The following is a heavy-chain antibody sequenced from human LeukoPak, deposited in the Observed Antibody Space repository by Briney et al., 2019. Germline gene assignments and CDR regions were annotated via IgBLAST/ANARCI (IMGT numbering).Heavy chain of an antibody. D-gene: IGHD6-13*01. CDR2: ISSSSSYI. Sequence: GGSLRLSCAASGFTFSSYSMNWVRQAPGKGLDWVSSISSSSSYIYYADSVKGRFTISRDNAKNSLYLQMNSLRAEDTAVYYCARDKYSSSWYGTETYYFDYWGQGTLVTVSS. V-gene: IGHV3-21*01. CDR3: ARDKYSSSWYGTETYYFDY. J-gene: IGHJ4*02. CDR1: GFTFSSYS.